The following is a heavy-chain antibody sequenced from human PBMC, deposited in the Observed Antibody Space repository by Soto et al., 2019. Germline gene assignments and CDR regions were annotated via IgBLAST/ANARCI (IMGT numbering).Heavy chain of an antibody. J-gene: IGHJ6*02. CDR1: GGSISSGGYY. V-gene: IGHV4-31*03. CDR3: AREGAYDFWSGYYLSEEGDYYYYGMDV. CDR2: IYYSGST. D-gene: IGHD3-3*01. Sequence: SETLSLTCTVSGGSISSGGYYWSWIRQHPGKGLEWIGYIYYSGSTYYNPSLKSRVTISVDTSKNQFSLKLSSVTAADTAVYYCAREGAYDFWSGYYLSEEGDYYYYGMDVWGQGTTVTVSS.